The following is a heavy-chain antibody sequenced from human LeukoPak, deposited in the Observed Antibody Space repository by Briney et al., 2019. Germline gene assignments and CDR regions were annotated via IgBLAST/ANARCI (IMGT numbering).Heavy chain of an antibody. J-gene: IGHJ4*02. D-gene: IGHD6-13*01. V-gene: IGHV5-51*01. CDR3: ARHRRIAAAGTTSDLDY. CDR2: IYPCDSDT. CDR1: GYSFTSYW. Sequence: GESLKISCKGSGYSFTSYWIGWVRQMPGKGLEWMGIIYPCDSDTRYSPSFQGQVTISADKSISTAYLQWSSLKASDTAMYYCARHRRIAAAGTTSDLDYWGQGTLVTVSS.